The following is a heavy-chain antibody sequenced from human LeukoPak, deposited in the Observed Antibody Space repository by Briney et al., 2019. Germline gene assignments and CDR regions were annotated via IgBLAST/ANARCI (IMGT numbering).Heavy chain of an antibody. J-gene: IGHJ4*02. D-gene: IGHD2-15*01. Sequence: ASVKVSCKASGGTFSSYAISWVRQAPGQGLEWMGGIIPIFGTANYAQKFQGRVTITADKSTSTAYMELSSLRSEDTAVYYCARQDLGYCSGGSCYALDCWGQGTLVTVSS. CDR3: ARQDLGYCSGGSCYALDC. V-gene: IGHV1-69*06. CDR1: GGTFSSYA. CDR2: IIPIFGTA.